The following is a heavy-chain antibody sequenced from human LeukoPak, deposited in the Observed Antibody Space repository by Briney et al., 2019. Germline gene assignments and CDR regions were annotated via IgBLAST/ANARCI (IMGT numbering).Heavy chain of an antibody. CDR1: GGTFSSFG. Sequence: SVKVSCKASGGTFSSFGINWVRQAPGQGLEWMGRIIPIVGITNYAQKFQGRVTIIADNSTRTAYMELSSLTSEDTAVYYCAKNPHDYVWGSYRVDYWGQGTLVTVSS. CDR2: IIPIVGIT. D-gene: IGHD3-16*02. V-gene: IGHV1-69*04. J-gene: IGHJ4*02. CDR3: AKNPHDYVWGSYRVDY.